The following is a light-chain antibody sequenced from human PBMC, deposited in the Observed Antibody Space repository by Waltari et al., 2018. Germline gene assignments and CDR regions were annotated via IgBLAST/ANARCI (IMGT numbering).Light chain of an antibody. J-gene: IGLJ3*02. CDR3: YSTDSSGNGV. CDR2: EDN. Sequence: SYEVTQPPSVSVSPGQTARITCSGDALPKKYTFWYQHKSGQAPVLVIYEDNKRPSGIPERFSGSSSGTMATLTISGAQMEDEADYYCYSTDSSGNGVFGGGTKLTVL. V-gene: IGLV3-10*01. CDR1: ALPKKY.